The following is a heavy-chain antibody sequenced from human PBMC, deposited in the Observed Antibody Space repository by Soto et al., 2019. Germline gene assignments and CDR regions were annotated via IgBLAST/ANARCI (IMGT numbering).Heavy chain of an antibody. CDR1: GFTFSNFA. D-gene: IGHD2-2*01. Sequence: GGSRRHSCSASGFTFSNFAMHWVRQAPGKGLEYVSGITSNGDNTYHADSVQGRFTISRDNSKSTLYLQMTSLRVEDTAVYYCVKGNQLLRYYFEYWGRGALVTVSS. CDR2: ITSNGDNT. J-gene: IGHJ4*02. CDR3: VKGNQLLRYYFEY. V-gene: IGHV3-64D*06.